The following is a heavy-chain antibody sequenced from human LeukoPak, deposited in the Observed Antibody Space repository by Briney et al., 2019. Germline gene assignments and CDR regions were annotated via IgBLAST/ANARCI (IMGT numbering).Heavy chain of an antibody. J-gene: IGHJ5*02. CDR3: AREVRQQLALMAEYNWFDP. D-gene: IGHD6-13*01. Sequence: GASVKVSCKASSYTFTSYGISWVRQAPGQGLEWMGWISAYNGNTNYAQKLQGRVTMTTDTSTSTAYMELRSLRSDDTVVYYCAREVRQQLALMAEYNWFDPWGQGTLVTVSS. V-gene: IGHV1-18*01. CDR2: ISAYNGNT. CDR1: SYTFTSYG.